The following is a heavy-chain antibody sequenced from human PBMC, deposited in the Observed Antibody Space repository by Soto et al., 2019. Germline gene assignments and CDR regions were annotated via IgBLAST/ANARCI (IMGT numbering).Heavy chain of an antibody. J-gene: IGHJ5*02. CDR3: ARDMHAGFTHYFDP. Sequence: GGSLRLACAASGFTFSSYSMNWVRQAPGKGLEWVSYISSSSSTIYYADSVKGRFTISXXXAXXSXXLXXNXXRDXDTAVYYCARDMHAGFTHYFDPWGQGTLDTVSS. D-gene: IGHD1-26*01. CDR1: GFTFSSYS. CDR2: ISSSSSTI. V-gene: IGHV3-48*02.